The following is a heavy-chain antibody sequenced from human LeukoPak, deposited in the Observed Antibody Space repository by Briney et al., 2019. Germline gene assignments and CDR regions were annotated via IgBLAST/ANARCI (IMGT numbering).Heavy chain of an antibody. D-gene: IGHD6-19*01. Sequence: ASVKVSCKASGYTFTGYYMHWVRQAPGQGLEWMGWINLNSGGTNYAQKFQGRVTMTRDTSISTAYMELSRLRSDDTAVYYCARGAVAVAGMGLDYWGQGTLVTVSS. J-gene: IGHJ4*02. CDR1: GYTFTGYY. CDR3: ARGAVAVAGMGLDY. V-gene: IGHV1-2*02. CDR2: INLNSGGT.